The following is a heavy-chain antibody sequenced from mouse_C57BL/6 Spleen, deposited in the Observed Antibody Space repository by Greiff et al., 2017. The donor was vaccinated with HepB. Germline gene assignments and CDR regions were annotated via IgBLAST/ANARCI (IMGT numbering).Heavy chain of an antibody. CDR3: ARWLGRSYFDY. D-gene: IGHD4-1*01. J-gene: IGHJ2*01. CDR2: IDPSDSYT. CDR1: GYTFTSYW. V-gene: IGHV1-69*01. Sequence: QVQLQQPGAELVMPGASVKLSCKASGYTFTSYWMHWVKQRPGQGLEWIGEIDPSDSYTNYNQKFKGKSTVTVDKSSSTAYMQLSSLTSEDSAVYYCARWLGRSYFDYWGQGTTLTVSS.